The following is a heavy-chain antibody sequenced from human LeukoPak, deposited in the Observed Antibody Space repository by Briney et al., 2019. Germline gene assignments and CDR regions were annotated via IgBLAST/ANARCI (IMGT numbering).Heavy chain of an antibody. D-gene: IGHD6-13*01. CDR2: ISAYNGNT. J-gene: IGHJ4*02. CDR1: GYTFTSYG. V-gene: IGHV1-18*01. Sequence: ASVKVSCKASGYTFTSYGISWVRQAPGQGLEWMGWISAYNGNTNYAQKLQGRVTMTTDTSTSTAYMELRSLRSDDTAVYYCAREWHSGSWFHWAFDYWGQGTLVTVSS. CDR3: AREWHSGSWFHWAFDY.